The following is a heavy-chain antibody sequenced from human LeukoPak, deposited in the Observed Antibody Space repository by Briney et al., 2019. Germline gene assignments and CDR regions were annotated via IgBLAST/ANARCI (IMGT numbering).Heavy chain of an antibody. CDR1: GFTVSSNY. D-gene: IGHD1-26*01. Sequence: GGSLRLSCAASGFTVSSNYMSWVRQAPGKGLEWVSVIYSGGSTYYADSVKGRFTISRDNSKNTLYLQMNSLRAEDTAVYYCARISGGYYFDYWGQGTLVTVSS. V-gene: IGHV3-53*01. J-gene: IGHJ4*02. CDR2: IYSGGST. CDR3: ARISGGYYFDY.